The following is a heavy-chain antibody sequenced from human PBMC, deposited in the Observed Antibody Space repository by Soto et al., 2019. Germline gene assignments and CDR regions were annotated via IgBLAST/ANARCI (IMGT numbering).Heavy chain of an antibody. CDR2: IFANGHT. V-gene: IGHV4-4*07. Sequence: SETLSLTCIVSGGSISEKYWNWVRQPPGKGLEWIGLIFANGHTDYNPSLKSRVTMSVDASKNQFSLRLTSMTAADTAVYYCVASLAASGLNWLDPWGRGTLVTVSS. D-gene: IGHD6-13*01. CDR3: VASLAASGLNWLDP. J-gene: IGHJ5*02. CDR1: GGSISEKY.